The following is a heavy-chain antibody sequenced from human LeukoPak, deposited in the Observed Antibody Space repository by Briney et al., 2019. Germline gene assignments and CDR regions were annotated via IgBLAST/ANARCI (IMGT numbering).Heavy chain of an antibody. CDR2: IYYSGST. CDR1: GGSISSGSYY. CDR3: ASRTLSGYDFFDY. D-gene: IGHD5-12*01. J-gene: IGHJ4*02. Sequence: SETLSLTCTVSGGSISSGSYYWSWIRQPPGKGLEWIGYIYYSGSTNYNPSLKSRVTISVDTSKNQFSLKLSSVTAADTAVYYCASRTLSGYDFFDYWGQGTLVTVSS. V-gene: IGHV4-61*01.